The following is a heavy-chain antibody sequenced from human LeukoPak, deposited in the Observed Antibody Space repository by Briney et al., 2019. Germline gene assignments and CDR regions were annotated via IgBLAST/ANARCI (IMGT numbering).Heavy chain of an antibody. D-gene: IGHD3-22*01. CDR2: IYHSGSI. V-gene: IGHV4-4*01. J-gene: IGHJ4*02. CDR3: ARGISGYFGTSGYYYDY. Sequence: PSETLSLTCAVSGDSISTNYWWTWVRQPPGKGLEWIGEIYHSGSINYNPSLKNRVTLSIDKSNNHFSLRLSSLSAADTAVYCCARGISGYFGTSGYYYDYWGQGTLVTVSS. CDR1: GDSISTNYW.